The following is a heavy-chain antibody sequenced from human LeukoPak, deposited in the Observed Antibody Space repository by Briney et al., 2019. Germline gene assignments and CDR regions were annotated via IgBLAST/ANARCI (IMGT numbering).Heavy chain of an antibody. J-gene: IGHJ3*02. D-gene: IGHD2-2*01. CDR3: AKDLYCSSTSCPPDAFDI. Sequence: GGSLRLSCAASGFTFSSYGMHWVRQAPGKGLEWVAFIRYDGSNKYYADSVKGRFTISRDNSKNTLYLQMNSLRAEDTAMYYCAKDLYCSSTSCPPDAFDIWGQGTMVTVSS. V-gene: IGHV3-30*02. CDR2: IRYDGSNK. CDR1: GFTFSSYG.